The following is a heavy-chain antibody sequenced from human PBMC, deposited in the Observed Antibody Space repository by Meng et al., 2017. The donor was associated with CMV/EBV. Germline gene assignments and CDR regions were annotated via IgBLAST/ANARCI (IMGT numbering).Heavy chain of an antibody. CDR3: ASGEYCSGGSCYSDDY. CDR2: ISSSSSYI. V-gene: IGHV3-21*01. D-gene: IGHD2-15*01. CDR1: GFTFSSYS. J-gene: IGHJ4*02. Sequence: EVQLVESGGGLVKLGGSLRLSCAASGFTFSSYSMNWVRQAPGKGLEWVSSISSSSSYIYYADSVKGRFTISRDNAKNSLYLQMNSLRAEDTAVYYCASGEYCSGGSCYSDDYWGQETLVTVAS.